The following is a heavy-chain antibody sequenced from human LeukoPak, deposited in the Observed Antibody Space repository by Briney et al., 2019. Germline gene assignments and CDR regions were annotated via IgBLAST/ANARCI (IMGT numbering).Heavy chain of an antibody. Sequence: SGTLSLTCAVSGGSISSSNWWSWVRQPPGKGLEWIGEIYHSGSTNYNPSLKSRVTISVDKSKNQFSLKLSSVTAADTAVYYCASRGHDYGDYERGNWFDPWGQGTLVTVSS. D-gene: IGHD4-17*01. CDR2: IYHSGST. J-gene: IGHJ5*02. CDR1: GGSISSSNW. V-gene: IGHV4-4*02. CDR3: ASRGHDYGDYERGNWFDP.